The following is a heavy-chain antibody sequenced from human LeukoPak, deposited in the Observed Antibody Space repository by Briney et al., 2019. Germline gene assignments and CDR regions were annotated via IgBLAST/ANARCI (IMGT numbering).Heavy chain of an antibody. CDR1: GFTFTNYD. V-gene: IGHV1-8*01. CDR2: MNPNNGNT. Sequence: ASVKVSCKASGFTFTNYDISWVRQASGQGLEWMGWMNPNNGNTDYAQKFQGRVTMTRDTSISTAYMELRDLRSEDTAVYYCVRDGEGVAISVNYWFDPWGQGTLVTVSS. CDR3: VRDGEGVAISVNYWFDP. J-gene: IGHJ5*02. D-gene: IGHD3-10*01.